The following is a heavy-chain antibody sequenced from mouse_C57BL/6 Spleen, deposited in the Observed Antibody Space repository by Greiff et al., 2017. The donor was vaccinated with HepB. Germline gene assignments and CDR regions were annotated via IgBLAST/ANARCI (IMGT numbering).Heavy chain of an antibody. D-gene: IGHD1-1*01. CDR1: GYAFTNYL. J-gene: IGHJ2*01. Sequence: VQLQQSGAELVRPGTSVKVSCKASGYAFTNYLIEWVKQRPGQGLEWIGVINPGSGGTNYNEKFKGKATLTADKSSSTAYMQLSSLTSEDSAVYFCARRGIYYYGSSPYYFDYWGQGTTLTVSS. V-gene: IGHV1-54*01. CDR2: INPGSGGT. CDR3: ARRGIYYYGSSPYYFDY.